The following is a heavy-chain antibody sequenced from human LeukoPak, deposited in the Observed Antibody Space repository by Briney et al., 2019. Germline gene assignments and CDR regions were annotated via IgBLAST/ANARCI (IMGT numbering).Heavy chain of an antibody. CDR1: GGSISSYY. CDR3: ARGKEWFDP. Sequence: PSETLSLTCTVSGGSISSYYWSWIRQPAEKGLEWIGRISTSGSTNYNPSLKTRVTMSVDTSKNQFSLKLSSVTAADTAVYYCARGKEWFDPWGQGTLVTVSS. CDR2: ISTSGST. J-gene: IGHJ5*02. V-gene: IGHV4-4*07.